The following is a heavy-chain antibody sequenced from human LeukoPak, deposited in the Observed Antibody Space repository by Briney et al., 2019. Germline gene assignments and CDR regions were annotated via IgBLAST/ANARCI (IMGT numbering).Heavy chain of an antibody. J-gene: IGHJ4*02. D-gene: IGHD4-11*01. CDR2: INHSGST. V-gene: IGHV4-34*01. Sequence: PSETLSLTCAVYVGSFSGYYWRWIRQPPGKGREWIGEINHSGSTDYNPSLKSRVTISVDTSKNQFSLKLSSVTAADTAVYYCARFPPPGTTVQDYWGQGTLVTVSS. CDR3: ARFPPPGTTVQDY. CDR1: VGSFSGYY.